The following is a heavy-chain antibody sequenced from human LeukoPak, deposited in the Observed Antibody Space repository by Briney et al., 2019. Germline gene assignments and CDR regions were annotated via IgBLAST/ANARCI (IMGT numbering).Heavy chain of an antibody. Sequence: PEASVKVSCKASGGTFSSYGISWVRQAPGQGLEWMGWISAYNGNTNYAQRLQGRVTMTTDTSTSTAYMELRSLRSDDTAVYYCTEGTPMGVYWGQGTLVTVSS. V-gene: IGHV1-18*01. CDR2: ISAYNGNT. CDR3: TEGTPMGVY. CDR1: GGTFSSYG. J-gene: IGHJ4*02. D-gene: IGHD1/OR15-1a*01.